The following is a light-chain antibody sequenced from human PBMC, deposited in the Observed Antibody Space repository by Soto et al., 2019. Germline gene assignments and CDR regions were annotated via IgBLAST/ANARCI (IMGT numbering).Light chain of an antibody. CDR2: EVS. V-gene: IGLV2-14*01. Sequence: QSVLTQPASVSESPGQSITISCTGTSSDVGAYRYVSWHQHHPGKGPKLMIYEVSNRPSGVSNRFSGSKSGNTASLTISGLQAEDEADYYCSSFTSSSTLYVFGTGTKVTVL. CDR3: SSFTSSSTLYV. CDR1: SSDVGAYRY. J-gene: IGLJ1*01.